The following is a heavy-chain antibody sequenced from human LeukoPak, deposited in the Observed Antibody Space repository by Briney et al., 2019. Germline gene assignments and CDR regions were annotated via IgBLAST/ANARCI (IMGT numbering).Heavy chain of an antibody. CDR2: IYFGDST. J-gene: IGHJ4*02. V-gene: IGHV3-53*01. CDR3: AKNQASLNHFDY. Sequence: PGGSLRLSCAASGFTVSSNYMSWVRQAPGKGLEWVSVIYFGDSTYYGDSVKGRFTISRDNPKNTLYLQMNSLRAEDTAVYYCAKNQASLNHFDYWGQGTLVTVSS. CDR1: GFTVSSNY.